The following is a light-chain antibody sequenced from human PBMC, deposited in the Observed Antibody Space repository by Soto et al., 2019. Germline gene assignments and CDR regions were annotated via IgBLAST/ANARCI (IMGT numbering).Light chain of an antibody. CDR2: GAS. V-gene: IGKV3-20*01. CDR3: QQSGSSSGWT. Sequence: EVVLTQSPDTLSLSPGERATLPCRASQSVASSYLAWYQQKPGQAPRLLIYGASSRATGIPDRFSGSGSGIDFTLTISRLEPKDFAVYYCQQSGSSSGWTFGQGTKVDIK. CDR1: QSVASSY. J-gene: IGKJ1*01.